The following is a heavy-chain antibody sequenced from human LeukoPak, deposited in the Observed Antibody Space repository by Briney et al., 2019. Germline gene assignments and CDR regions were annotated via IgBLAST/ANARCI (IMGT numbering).Heavy chain of an antibody. V-gene: IGHV1-8*01. D-gene: IGHD1-7*01. CDR2: MNPNSGNT. J-gene: IGHJ4*02. Sequence: ASVKVSCTASGYTFTSYDINWERQATAQRLEWMGWMNPNSGNTGYAQKLQGRVTMTRNTSISTAYMELSSLRSEDTAVYYCARVIGQLELRHLDYWGQGTLVTVSS. CDR3: ARVIGQLELRHLDY. CDR1: GYTFTSYD.